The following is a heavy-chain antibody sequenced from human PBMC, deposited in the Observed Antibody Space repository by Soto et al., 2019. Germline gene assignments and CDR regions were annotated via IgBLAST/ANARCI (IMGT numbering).Heavy chain of an antibody. V-gene: IGHV4-34*01. CDR3: ARGGYSSSSRYYYYYGMDV. CDR1: GGSFSGYY. J-gene: IGHJ6*02. CDR2: INHSEST. D-gene: IGHD6-6*01. Sequence: SETLSLTCAVYGGSFSGYYWSWIRQPPGKGLEWIGEINHSESTNYNPSLKSRVTISVDTSKNQFSLKLSSVTAPDTAVYYCARGGYSSSSRYYYYYGMDVWGQGTTVTVSS.